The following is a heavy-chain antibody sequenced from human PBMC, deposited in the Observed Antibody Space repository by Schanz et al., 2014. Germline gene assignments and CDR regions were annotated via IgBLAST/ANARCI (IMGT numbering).Heavy chain of an antibody. CDR2: ISWNSGSV. Sequence: EVQLVESGGGLVQPGRSLRLSCAASGFTFDNYAMHWVRQAPGKGLEWVSSISWNSGSVAYADSVKGRFTISRDDAKNSLYLQMNSLRAEDTAVYYCARDHVGNYYYGLDVWGQGTTVTVSS. CDR1: GFTFDNYA. V-gene: IGHV3-9*01. J-gene: IGHJ6*02. CDR3: ARDHVGNYYYGLDV. D-gene: IGHD3-16*01.